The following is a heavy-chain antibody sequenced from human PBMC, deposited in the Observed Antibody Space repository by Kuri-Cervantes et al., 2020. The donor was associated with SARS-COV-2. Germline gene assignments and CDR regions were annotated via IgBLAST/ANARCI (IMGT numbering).Heavy chain of an antibody. D-gene: IGHD3-16*01. J-gene: IGHJ6*02. CDR3: ARGILGDDSIHYGMDV. CDR1: GGSISGYY. V-gene: IGHV4-4*07. Sequence: GSLRLSCTLSGGSISGYYWSWIRQSAGKGLEFIGRVYSSGGTNYNPSLESRVTMSIDTAKNQVSLRLTSVTAADTAAYYCARGILGDDSIHYGMDVWGQGTSVTVSS. CDR2: VYSSGGT.